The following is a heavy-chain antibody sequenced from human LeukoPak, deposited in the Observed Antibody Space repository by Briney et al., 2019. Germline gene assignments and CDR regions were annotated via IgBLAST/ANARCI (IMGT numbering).Heavy chain of an antibody. CDR2: IYHSGST. Sequence: SETLSLTCAVSGGSISSSNWWSWVRQPPGKGLEWIGEIYHSGSTNYNPSLKSRVTISVDKSKNQFSLKLSSVTAADTAVYYCAREGEYCGGDCYDAFDVWGQGTMVTVSS. V-gene: IGHV4-4*02. CDR3: AREGEYCGGDCYDAFDV. J-gene: IGHJ3*01. D-gene: IGHD2-21*01. CDR1: GGSISSSNW.